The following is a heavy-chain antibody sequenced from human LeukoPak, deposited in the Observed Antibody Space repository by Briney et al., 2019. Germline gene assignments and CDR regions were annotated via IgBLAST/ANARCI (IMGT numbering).Heavy chain of an antibody. CDR3: ASLSNGAENWFDP. D-gene: IGHD2-8*01. V-gene: IGHV4-59*01. CDR2: IYYSGST. CDR1: GGSISSYY. Sequence: PSETLSLTCIISGGSISSYYWSWIRQPPGKGLEWIGYIYYSGSTNYNPSLKSRVIISVDTSKNQFSLKLSSVTAADTAVYHCASLSNGAENWFDPWGRGTLVTISS. J-gene: IGHJ5*02.